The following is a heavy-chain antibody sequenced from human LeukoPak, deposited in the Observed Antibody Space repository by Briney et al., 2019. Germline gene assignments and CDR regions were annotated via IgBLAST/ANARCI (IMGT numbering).Heavy chain of an antibody. D-gene: IGHD3-22*01. J-gene: IGHJ4*02. V-gene: IGHV4-39*01. CDR2: ISYSGNT. CDR3: ARHDNSGYTYFFDY. Sequence: SETPSLTCTVSGASISSSSYSWGWIRQPPGKGLQWIGSISYSGNTYYNPSLKSRVTISVDTSKNQFSLNLTSVTAADTAVFYCARHDNSGYTYFFDYWGQGTLVTVSS. CDR1: GASISSSSYS.